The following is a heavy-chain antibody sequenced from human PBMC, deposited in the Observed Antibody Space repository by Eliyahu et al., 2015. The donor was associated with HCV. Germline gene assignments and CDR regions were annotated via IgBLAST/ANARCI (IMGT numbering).Heavy chain of an antibody. V-gene: IGHV3-21*01. CDR2: ISSSSSYI. Sequence: EVQLVXSGGGLVKPGGSLRLSCAASGFXFXXXSMNWVRPAPGKGVGWVSSISSSSSYIYYADSVKGRFTISRDNAKNSLYLQMNSLRAEDTAVYYCARGPYYYDSSGGDWFDPWGQGTLVTVSS. CDR1: GFXFXXXS. D-gene: IGHD3-22*01. J-gene: IGHJ5*02. CDR3: ARGPYYYDSSGGDWFDP.